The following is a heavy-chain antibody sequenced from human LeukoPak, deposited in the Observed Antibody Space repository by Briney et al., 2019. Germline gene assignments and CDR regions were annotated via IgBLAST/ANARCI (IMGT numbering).Heavy chain of an antibody. CDR3: TSFYYCDSSGSPFDY. Sequence: GGSLRLSCTASGFTFGDYALNWFRQAPGKGLEWVGFIRSEAYGGTTEYAASVKGRFIISRDDSKSIAYLQMNSLNTEDTAVYYCTSFYYCDSSGSPFDYWGQGTLVTVSS. D-gene: IGHD3-22*01. J-gene: IGHJ4*02. CDR1: GFTFGDYA. V-gene: IGHV3-49*03. CDR2: IRSEAYGGTT.